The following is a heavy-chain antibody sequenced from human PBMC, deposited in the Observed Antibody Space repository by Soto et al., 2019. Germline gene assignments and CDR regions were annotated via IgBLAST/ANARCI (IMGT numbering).Heavy chain of an antibody. V-gene: IGHV3-11*06. CDR1: GFTFSDYY. CDR3: ARDRGLGVYAITYGMDV. Sequence: GESLKISCAASGFTFSDYYMSWIRQAPGKGLEWVSYISSSSSYTNYADSVKGRFTISRDNAKNSLYLQMNSLRAEDTAVYYCARDRGLGVYAITYGMDVWGQGTTVTVSS. J-gene: IGHJ6*02. D-gene: IGHD2-8*02. CDR2: ISSSSSYT.